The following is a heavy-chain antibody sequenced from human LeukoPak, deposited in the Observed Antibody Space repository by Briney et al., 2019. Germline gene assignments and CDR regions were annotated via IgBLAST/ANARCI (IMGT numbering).Heavy chain of an antibody. V-gene: IGHV3-30*03. CDR1: GFTFSTYG. Sequence: GGSLRLSCTASGFTFSTYGMHWVRQAPGKGLEWVTLISYDGSTKYYSDSVKGRFTLSRDNSKNTLYLQMNSLRDEDTAVYYCARDLVAAAGSAWGQGTQVTVSS. CDR2: ISYDGSTK. CDR3: ARDLVAAAGSA. J-gene: IGHJ5*02. D-gene: IGHD6-13*01.